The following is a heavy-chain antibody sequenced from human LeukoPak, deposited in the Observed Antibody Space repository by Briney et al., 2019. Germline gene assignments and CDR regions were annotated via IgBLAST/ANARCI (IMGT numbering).Heavy chain of an antibody. CDR2: ISSGSSAI. V-gene: IGHV3-21*04. Sequence: GGSLRLSCEASGFTFTTYSMTWVRQAPGKGLEWVSIISSGSSAIFSADALKGRFTISRDDAKNLLYLDMNSLRAEDTAMYYCAKDDDWGRFNHWGQGTLVTVSS. D-gene: IGHD3-16*01. CDR3: AKDDDWGRFNH. J-gene: IGHJ1*01. CDR1: GFTFTTYS.